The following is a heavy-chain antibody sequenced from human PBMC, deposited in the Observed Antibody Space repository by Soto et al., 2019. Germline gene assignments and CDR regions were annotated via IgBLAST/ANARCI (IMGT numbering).Heavy chain of an antibody. CDR3: ARSTGMNYLAP. V-gene: IGHV4-39*01. D-gene: IGHD1-7*01. CDR2: LFYTGSN. J-gene: IGHJ5*02. Sequence: QLQLQESGPGMMRPSETLSLTCTVSGDSISSNSHYWNWVRRPPGKGLEWIASLFYTGSNYYSQSLKSRVTISADTSKNQFFLKLTSVTAADTVVYYCARSTGMNYLAPWGQGTLVTVSS. CDR1: GDSISSNSHY.